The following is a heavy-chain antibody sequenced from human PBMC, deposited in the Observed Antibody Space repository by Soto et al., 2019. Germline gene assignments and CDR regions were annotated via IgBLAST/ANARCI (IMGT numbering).Heavy chain of an antibody. J-gene: IGHJ3*02. CDR1: GGSISSGGYY. CDR2: ICYSGST. CDR3: ARELSSGYSPHAFDI. V-gene: IGHV4-31*03. D-gene: IGHD3-22*01. Sequence: QVQLQESGPGLVKPSQTLSLTCTVSGGSISSGGYYWSWIRQHPGKGLEWIGYICYSGSTYYNPTLKSRVTISVDTSKNQFSLKLSSVTAADTAVYYCARELSSGYSPHAFDIWGQGTMVTVSS.